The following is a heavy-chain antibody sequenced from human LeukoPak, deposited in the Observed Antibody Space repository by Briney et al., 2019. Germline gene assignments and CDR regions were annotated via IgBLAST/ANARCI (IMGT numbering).Heavy chain of an antibody. CDR1: GFTFSSYS. J-gene: IGHJ4*02. D-gene: IGHD5-12*01. Sequence: PGGSLRLSCAASGFTFSSYSMNWVRQAPGKGLEWVSSISSSSSYIYYADSVKGRFTISRDNAKNSLYLQMNSLRAEDTAVYYCARVSGGGSGGCELDYWGQGTLVTVSS. CDR3: ARVSGGGSGGCELDY. V-gene: IGHV3-21*01. CDR2: ISSSSSYI.